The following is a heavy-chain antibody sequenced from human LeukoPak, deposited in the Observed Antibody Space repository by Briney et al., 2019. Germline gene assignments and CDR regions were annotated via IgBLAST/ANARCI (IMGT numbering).Heavy chain of an antibody. CDR2: IYHSGST. V-gene: IGHV4-38-2*02. CDR3: ARLARLGRYFDWSYERNNWFDP. Sequence: SETLSLTCTVSGYSISSGYYWGWIRQPPGKGLEWIGSIYHSGSTYYNPSLKSRVTISVDTSKNQFSLKLSSVTAADTAVYYCARLARLGRYFDWSYERNNWFDPWGQGTLVTVSS. CDR1: GYSISSGYY. D-gene: IGHD3-9*01. J-gene: IGHJ5*02.